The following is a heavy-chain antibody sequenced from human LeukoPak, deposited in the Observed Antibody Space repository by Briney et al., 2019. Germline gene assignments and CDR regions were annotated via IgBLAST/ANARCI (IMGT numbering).Heavy chain of an antibody. Sequence: ASVKVSCKASGYTFTSYDINWVRQATGQGLEWMGWMNPNSGNTGYAQKFQGRVTMTRNTSISTAYMELNSLRSEDTAVYYCARTGSGSGKNWFAPWGQGTLVTVSS. V-gene: IGHV1-8*01. CDR3: ARTGSGSGKNWFAP. J-gene: IGHJ5*02. D-gene: IGHD3-10*01. CDR2: MNPNSGNT. CDR1: GYTFTSYD.